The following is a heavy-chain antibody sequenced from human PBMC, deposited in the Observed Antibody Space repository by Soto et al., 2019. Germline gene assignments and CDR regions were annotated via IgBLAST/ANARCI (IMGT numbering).Heavy chain of an antibody. CDR2: ISGSGGST. J-gene: IGHJ4*02. D-gene: IGHD1-26*01. V-gene: IGHV3-23*01. CDR3: AKDQSGSYSSHDY. CDR1: GFTFSSYA. Sequence: EVPLLESGGGLVQPGGSLRLSCAASGFTFSSYAMSWVRQAPGKGLEWVSAISGSGGSTYYADSVKGRFTISRDNSKNTLYLQMNSLRAEDTAVYYCAKDQSGSYSSHDYWGQGTLVTVSS.